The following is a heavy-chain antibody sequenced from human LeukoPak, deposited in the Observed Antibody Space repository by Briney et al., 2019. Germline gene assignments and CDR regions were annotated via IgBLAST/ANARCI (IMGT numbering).Heavy chain of an antibody. CDR3: ARVTYYDFWSGVVDY. V-gene: IGHV4-59*01. D-gene: IGHD3-3*01. J-gene: IGHJ4*02. CDR2: IYSSGST. CDR1: GGSIRSYF. Sequence: KPSETLSLTCTVSGGSIRSYFWSWIRQPPGKGLEWIGYIYSSGSTNYNPSYKSRVTISVDTSKNQFSLKLSSVTAADTAVYYCARVTYYDFWSGVVDYWGQGTLVTVSS.